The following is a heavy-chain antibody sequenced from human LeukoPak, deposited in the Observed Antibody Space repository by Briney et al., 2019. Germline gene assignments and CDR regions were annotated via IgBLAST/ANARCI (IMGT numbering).Heavy chain of an antibody. CDR3: ANMKRAALFDY. J-gene: IGHJ4*02. Sequence: GGSLRLSCAASGFTFSSYAMSWVRQAPGKGLEWVSAISGSGGSTYYADSVKGRFTIPRDNSENTLYLQMNSLRAEDTAVYYCANMKRAALFDYWGQGTLVTVSS. D-gene: IGHD3-16*01. V-gene: IGHV3-23*01. CDR2: ISGSGGST. CDR1: GFTFSSYA.